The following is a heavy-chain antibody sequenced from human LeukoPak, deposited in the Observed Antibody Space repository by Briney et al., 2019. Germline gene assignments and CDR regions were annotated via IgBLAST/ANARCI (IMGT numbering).Heavy chain of an antibody. V-gene: IGHV3-21*01. CDR2: ISSSSSYI. J-gene: IGHJ4*02. CDR3: ARDGPDSSSSLSDY. D-gene: IGHD6-6*01. Sequence: GGSLRLSCAASGFTFSSYSMNWVRQAPGKGLEWVSSISSSSSYIYYADSVKGRFTISRDNAKDSLYLQMNSLRAEDTAVYYCARDGPDSSSSLSDYWGQGTLVTVSS. CDR1: GFTFSSYS.